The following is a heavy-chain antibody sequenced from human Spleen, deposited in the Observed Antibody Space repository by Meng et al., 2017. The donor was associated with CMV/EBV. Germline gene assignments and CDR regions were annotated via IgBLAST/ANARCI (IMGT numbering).Heavy chain of an antibody. Sequence: LTALSMHWVRQAPGEGLEWMGGFSPFSPQNDEAIFAQKFQGRVTMTEDTSTDTAYMELSSLRSEDTAVYYCATKYCSGGSCYSWPFDYWGQGTLVTVSS. D-gene: IGHD2-15*01. CDR2: FSPFSPQNDEA. V-gene: IGHV1-24*01. J-gene: IGHJ4*02. CDR3: ATKYCSGGSCYSWPFDY. CDR1: LTALS.